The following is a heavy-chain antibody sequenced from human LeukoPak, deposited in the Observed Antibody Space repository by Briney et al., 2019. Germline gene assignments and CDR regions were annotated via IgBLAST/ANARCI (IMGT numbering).Heavy chain of an antibody. D-gene: IGHD3-22*01. CDR3: ARSSSAYYYELDY. CDR2: ISYDGSNK. Sequence: PPGGSLRLSCAASGFTFSSYAMHWVRQAPGKGLEWVSVISYDGSNKYYADSVKGRFTISRDNSKNTVYLQMNSLRAEDSAVYYCARSSSAYYYELDYWGQGTVVTVSS. V-gene: IGHV3-30*14. J-gene: IGHJ4*02. CDR1: GFTFSSYA.